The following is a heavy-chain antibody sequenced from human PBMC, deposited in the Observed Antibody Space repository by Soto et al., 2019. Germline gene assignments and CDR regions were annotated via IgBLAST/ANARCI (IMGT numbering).Heavy chain of an antibody. V-gene: IGHV3-33*01. CDR3: ARDPSDVGIAARPYYYYYMDV. CDR2: IWYDGSNK. Sequence: GGSLRLSCAASGFTFSSYGMHWVRQAPGKGLEWVAVIWYDGSNKYYADSVKGRFTISRDNSKNTLYLQMNSLRAEDTAVYYCARDPSDVGIAARPYYYYYMDVWGKGTTVTVSS. J-gene: IGHJ6*03. D-gene: IGHD6-6*01. CDR1: GFTFSSYG.